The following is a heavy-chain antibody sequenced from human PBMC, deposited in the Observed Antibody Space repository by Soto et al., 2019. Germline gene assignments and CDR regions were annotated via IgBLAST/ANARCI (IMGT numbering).Heavy chain of an antibody. D-gene: IGHD5-12*01. Sequence: GGSLRLSCAASGFTFSSYGMHWVRQAPGKGLEWVAVISYDGSNKYYADSVKGRFTISRDSSKNSLYLQMNSLRAEDTAVYYCARDREGSRSGYDWGNYYYYGMDVWGQGTTVTVSS. CDR1: GFTFSSYG. CDR2: ISYDGSNK. CDR3: ARDREGSRSGYDWGNYYYYGMDV. V-gene: IGHV3-30*03. J-gene: IGHJ6*02.